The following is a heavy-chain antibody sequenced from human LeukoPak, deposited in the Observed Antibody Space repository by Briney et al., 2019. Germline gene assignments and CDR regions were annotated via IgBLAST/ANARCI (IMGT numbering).Heavy chain of an antibody. J-gene: IGHJ2*01. V-gene: IGHV3-48*04. CDR2: TSSSGSTI. CDR3: ARDPNYYDSSGFPSHWYFDL. Sequence: GGSLRLSCAASGFTFSSYWMSWVRQAPGKGLEWVSYTSSSGSTIYYADSVKGRFTISRDNAKNSLYLQMNSLRAEDTAVYYCARDPNYYDSSGFPSHWYFDLWGRGTLVTVSS. CDR1: GFTFSSYW. D-gene: IGHD3-22*01.